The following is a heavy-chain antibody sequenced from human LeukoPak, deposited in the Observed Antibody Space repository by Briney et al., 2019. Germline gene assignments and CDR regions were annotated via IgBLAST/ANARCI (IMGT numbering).Heavy chain of an antibody. Sequence: GGSLRLSCAASGFTFSNYAVQWVRQAPGKGLEWVAVISYDGTNKYYADSVKGRFTISRDNSKNTVYLQMNSLSAEDMAVYYCARDWDGVRGVKMDSWGQGILVIVSS. J-gene: IGHJ5*01. D-gene: IGHD3-10*01. CDR2: ISYDGTNK. CDR1: GFTFSNYA. CDR3: ARDWDGVRGVKMDS. V-gene: IGHV3-30-3*01.